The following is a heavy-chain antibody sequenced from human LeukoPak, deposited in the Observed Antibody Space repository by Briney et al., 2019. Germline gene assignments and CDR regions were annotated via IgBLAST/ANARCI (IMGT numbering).Heavy chain of an antibody. Sequence: PSETLSLTCTVSGGSISSHYWSWIRQPPGKGLEWIGYIYYSGSTNYNPSLKSRVTISVDTSKNQFSLKLSSVTAADTAVYYCARERTSCTNGVCRTPRWFDPWGQGILVTVSS. J-gene: IGHJ5*02. CDR3: ARERTSCTNGVCRTPRWFDP. CDR2: IYYSGST. CDR1: GGSISSHY. D-gene: IGHD2-8*01. V-gene: IGHV4-59*11.